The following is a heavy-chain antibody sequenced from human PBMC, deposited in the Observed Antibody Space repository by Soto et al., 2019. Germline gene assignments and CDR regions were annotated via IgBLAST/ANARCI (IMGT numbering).Heavy chain of an antibody. V-gene: IGHV4-30-2*01. D-gene: IGHD6-19*01. CDR3: ARAGGLGAVAADY. CDR1: GGSISSGGYS. Sequence: QLQLQESGSGLVKPSQTLSLTCAVSGGSISSGGYSWSWIRQPPGKGLEWIGYIYHSGSTYYNPSLKSRVTISVDRYKNQFSLKLCSVTAADTAVYYCARAGGLGAVAADYWGQGTLVTVSS. CDR2: IYHSGST. J-gene: IGHJ4*02.